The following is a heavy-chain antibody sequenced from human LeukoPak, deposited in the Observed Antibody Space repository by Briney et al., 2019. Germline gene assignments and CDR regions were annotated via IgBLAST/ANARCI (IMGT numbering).Heavy chain of an antibody. CDR3: ARRAPSHDFDD. V-gene: IGHV3-21*01. CDR1: GFTFSSYI. CDR2: ISTTSGNI. J-gene: IGHJ4*02. Sequence: PGGFLRLSCAASGFTFSSYIMNWVRQAPGKGLEWVAAISTTSGNIYYADSVKGRFTISRDNAKNSLYLQMNSLRVEDTALYYCARRAPSHDFDDWGQGTLVTVSS.